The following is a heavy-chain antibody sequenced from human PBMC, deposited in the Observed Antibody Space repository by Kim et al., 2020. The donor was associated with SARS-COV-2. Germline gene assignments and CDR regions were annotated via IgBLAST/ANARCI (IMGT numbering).Heavy chain of an antibody. CDR3: ARDGGSYPPYYYYYGMDV. V-gene: IGHV3-48*03. J-gene: IGHJ6*02. D-gene: IGHD1-26*01. Sequence: KGRITIARENAKNSLYLQMNSLRAEDTAVYYCARDGGSYPPYYYYYGMDVWGQGTTVTVSS.